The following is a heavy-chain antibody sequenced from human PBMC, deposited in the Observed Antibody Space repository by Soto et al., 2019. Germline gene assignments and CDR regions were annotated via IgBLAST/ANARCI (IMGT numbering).Heavy chain of an antibody. CDR2: IYHSGST. J-gene: IGHJ6*02. CDR1: GGSISSSNW. Sequence: QVQLQESGPGLVKPSGTLSLTCAVSGGSISSSNWWSWVRQPPGKGLEWIGEIYHSGSTNFNPSLKSRGPISVAKSKTQFSLKLSSVTAADTAMYYCARDVISGWGRDGMDVWGQGTTVTVSS. D-gene: IGHD6-19*01. CDR3: ARDVISGWGRDGMDV. V-gene: IGHV4-4*02.